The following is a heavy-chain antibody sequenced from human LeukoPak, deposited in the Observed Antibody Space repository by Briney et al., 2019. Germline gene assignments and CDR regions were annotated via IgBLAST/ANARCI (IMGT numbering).Heavy chain of an antibody. Sequence: GGSLRLSCAASGFTFRSYSMNWVRQAPGKGLEWVSSISSSSSHIHYADSVKGRFTISRDNAKNSLYLQMNSLRAEDTAVYYCAKCGTGSNFDYWGQGMLVTVSS. CDR3: AKCGTGSNFDY. J-gene: IGHJ4*02. D-gene: IGHD3-10*01. CDR1: GFTFRSYS. CDR2: ISSSSSHI. V-gene: IGHV3-21*01.